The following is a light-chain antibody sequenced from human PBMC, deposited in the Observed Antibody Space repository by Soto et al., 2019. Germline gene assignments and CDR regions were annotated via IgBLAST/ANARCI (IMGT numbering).Light chain of an antibody. Sequence: IQVTQAPSTLSGSIGDRVTITCRASQGISSYLAWYQQKPGKAPKLLIYAASTLQSGVPSRFSGSGSGTEFTLTISRLEPEDFAVYYCQQYGGSPRTFGQGTKVDNK. CDR2: AAS. CDR1: QGISSY. CDR3: QQYGGSPRT. V-gene: IGKV1-8*01. J-gene: IGKJ1*01.